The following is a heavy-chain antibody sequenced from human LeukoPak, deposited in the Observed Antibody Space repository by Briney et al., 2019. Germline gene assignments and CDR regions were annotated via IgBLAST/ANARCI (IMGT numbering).Heavy chain of an antibody. Sequence: GGSLRLSCAASGFTVSSNYMSWVRQAPGKGLEWVSVIYSGGSTYYADSVKGRFTISRDNSKNTLYLQMNSLRAEDTAVYYCARPTGIQLYYGMDVWGQGTTVTVSS. CDR2: IYSGGST. CDR3: ARPTGIQLYYGMDV. CDR1: GFTVSSNY. J-gene: IGHJ6*02. D-gene: IGHD5-18*01. V-gene: IGHV3-53*01.